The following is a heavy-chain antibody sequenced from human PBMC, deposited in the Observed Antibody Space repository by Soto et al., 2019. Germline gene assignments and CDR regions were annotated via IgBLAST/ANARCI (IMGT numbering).Heavy chain of an antibody. CDR1: GFTFSSYS. J-gene: IGHJ4*02. Sequence: PVGSLRLSCAASGFTFSSYSMNWVRQAPGKGLEWVSSISSSSSYIYYADSVKGRFTISRDNAKNSLYLQMNSLRAEDTAVYYCAREPRGYSYGVDYWGQGTLVTVSS. V-gene: IGHV3-21*01. D-gene: IGHD5-18*01. CDR2: ISSSSSYI. CDR3: AREPRGYSYGVDY.